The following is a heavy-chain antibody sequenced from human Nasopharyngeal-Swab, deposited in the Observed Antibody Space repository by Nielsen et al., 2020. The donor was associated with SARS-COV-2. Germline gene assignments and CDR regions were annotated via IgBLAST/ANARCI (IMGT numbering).Heavy chain of an antibody. Sequence: VRQAPGKGLEWVAAISYDGSNKYYADSVKGRFTISRDNSKNTLYLQMNSLRAEDTAVYYCARAPGDGMDVWGQGTTVTVSS. V-gene: IGHV3-30-3*01. CDR2: ISYDGSNK. CDR3: ARAPGDGMDV. J-gene: IGHJ6*02.